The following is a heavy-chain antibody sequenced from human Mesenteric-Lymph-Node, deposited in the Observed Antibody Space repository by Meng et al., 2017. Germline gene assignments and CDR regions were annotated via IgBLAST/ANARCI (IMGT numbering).Heavy chain of an antibody. CDR3: VWLLHYFDY. D-gene: IGHD2-15*01. V-gene: IGHV1-69*06. Sequence: QWQLMQSGAQVKKPGSSVKVSCKASGRTFSIYAISWVRQAPGQWLEWMGGIIPIFGTANYAQKFQGRVTITADKSTSTAYMELSSLRSEDTAVYYCVWLLHYFDYWGQGTLVTVSS. CDR2: IIPIFGTA. J-gene: IGHJ4*02. CDR1: GRTFSIYA.